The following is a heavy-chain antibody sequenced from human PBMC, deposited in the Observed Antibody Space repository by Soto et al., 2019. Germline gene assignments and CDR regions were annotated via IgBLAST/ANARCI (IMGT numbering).Heavy chain of an antibody. CDR1: GGSISSYY. V-gene: IGHV4-59*01. J-gene: IGHJ4*02. Sequence: SETLSLTCTVSGGSISSYYWSWIRQPPGKGLEWIGYIYYSGSTNYNPSLKSRVTISVDTSKNQFSLNLSSVTAADTAVYYCASNQRWLQFDYWGQGTLVTVSS. D-gene: IGHD5-12*01. CDR3: ASNQRWLQFDY. CDR2: IYYSGST.